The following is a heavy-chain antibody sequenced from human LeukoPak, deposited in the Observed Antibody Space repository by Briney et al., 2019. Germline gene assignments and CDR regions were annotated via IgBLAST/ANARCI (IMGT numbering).Heavy chain of an antibody. V-gene: IGHV1-58*01. CDR2: IVVGSGNT. D-gene: IGHD3-22*01. Sequence: GASVKVSCKASGFTFTSSAVQWVRQARGQRLEWIGWIVVGSGNTNYAQKFQERVTITGDMSTSTAYMELSSLRSEDTAVYYCAADQISSGYVGDLDYWGQGTLVTVSS. J-gene: IGHJ4*02. CDR1: GFTFTSSA. CDR3: AADQISSGYVGDLDY.